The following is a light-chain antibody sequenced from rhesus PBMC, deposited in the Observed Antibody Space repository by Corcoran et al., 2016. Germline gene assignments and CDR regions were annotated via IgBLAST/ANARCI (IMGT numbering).Light chain of an antibody. Sequence: DIVMTQTPLSLPITPGEPASISCRSSQSLLHRNGNTYLHWYLQKPGQSPQLLIYGTSNRASGVPDRFSGSGSGNDCTLKISKVEAEDVGVYYCAQALDFPLTFGGGTKVEIK. CDR3: AQALDFPLT. CDR1: QSLLHRNGNTY. CDR2: GTS. V-gene: IGKV2-72*01. J-gene: IGKJ4*01.